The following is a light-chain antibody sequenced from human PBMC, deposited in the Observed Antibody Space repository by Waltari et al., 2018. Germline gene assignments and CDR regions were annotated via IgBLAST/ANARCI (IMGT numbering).Light chain of an antibody. V-gene: IGLV8-61*01. Sequence: TVVTQEPSLSVSPGGKVTLTCALSSGSVSSTSSPTWYQQTPGQPPRTLVYKGISRSSGVPDRFSGSILGNTAALTITGAQADDESDYYCSMYMGSGVWVFGGGTKLTVL. CDR1: SGSVSSTSS. CDR2: KGI. J-gene: IGLJ3*02. CDR3: SMYMGSGVWV.